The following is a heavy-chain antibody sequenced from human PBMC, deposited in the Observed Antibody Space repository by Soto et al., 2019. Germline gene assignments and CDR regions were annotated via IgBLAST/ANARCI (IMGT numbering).Heavy chain of an antibody. CDR2: ISGSGGST. Sequence: GGSLRLSCAASGFTFSSYAMSWVRQAPGKGLEWVSAISGSGGSTYYADSVKGRFTISRDNSKNTLCLQMNSLRAGDTAVYYCARVRRDPGGDYYMDVWGKGTTVTVSS. V-gene: IGHV3-23*01. D-gene: IGHD1-26*01. CDR1: GFTFSSYA. CDR3: ARVRRDPGGDYYMDV. J-gene: IGHJ6*03.